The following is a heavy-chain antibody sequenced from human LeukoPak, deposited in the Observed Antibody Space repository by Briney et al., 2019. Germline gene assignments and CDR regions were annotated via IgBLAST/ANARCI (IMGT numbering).Heavy chain of an antibody. CDR2: IYYSGST. Sequence: SETLSLTCTVSGGSISSSGYYWGWIRQPPGMGLEWIGSIYYSGSTYYNPSLKSRVTISVDTSKNQFSLKLSSVTAADTAVYYCARHAYCGGDCYHDFDYWGQGTLVTVSS. V-gene: IGHV4-39*01. CDR3: ARHAYCGGDCYHDFDY. D-gene: IGHD2-21*02. CDR1: GGSISSSGYY. J-gene: IGHJ4*02.